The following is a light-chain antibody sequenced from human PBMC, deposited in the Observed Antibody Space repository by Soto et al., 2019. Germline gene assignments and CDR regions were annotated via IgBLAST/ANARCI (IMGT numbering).Light chain of an antibody. V-gene: IGLV2-14*03. CDR3: SSYTTTSTHGV. CDR2: DVS. CDR1: SSDVGGYNY. J-gene: IGLJ3*02. Sequence: QSALTQPASVSGSPGQSITISCTGTSSDVGGYNYVSWYQQHPGKAPKLIIFDVSNRPSGVSNRFSGSKSGNTASLTISGLQAEDEADYHCSSYTTTSTHGVFGGGTKVTVL.